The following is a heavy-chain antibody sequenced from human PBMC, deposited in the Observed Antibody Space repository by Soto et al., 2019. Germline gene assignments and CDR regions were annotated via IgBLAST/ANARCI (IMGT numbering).Heavy chain of an antibody. CDR2: IIPIFGTA. CDR3: ASLYDFWSGYFTSFYGMDV. D-gene: IGHD3-3*01. J-gene: IGHJ6*02. CDR1: GGTFSSYA. Sequence: ASENVSCKASGGTFSSYAISWVRQAPGQGLEWMGGIIPIFGTANYAQKFQGRVTITADESTSTAYMELSSLRSEDTAVYYCASLYDFWSGYFTSFYGMDVWGQGTTVTVS. V-gene: IGHV1-69*13.